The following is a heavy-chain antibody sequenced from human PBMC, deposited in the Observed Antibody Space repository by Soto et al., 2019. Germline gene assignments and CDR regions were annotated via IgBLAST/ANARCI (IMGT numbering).Heavy chain of an antibody. V-gene: IGHV1-69*01. J-gene: IGHJ6*02. CDR1: GGTFSSYA. CDR2: IIPIFGTA. CDR3: ARGRLGYYGSGSYCQTDYYYYGMDV. Sequence: KVSCKASGGTFSSYAISWVRQAPGQGLEWMGGIIPIFGTANYAQKFQGRVTITADESTSTAYMELSSLRSEDTAVYYCARGRLGYYGSGSYCQTDYYYYGMDVWGQGTTVTVSS. D-gene: IGHD3-10*01.